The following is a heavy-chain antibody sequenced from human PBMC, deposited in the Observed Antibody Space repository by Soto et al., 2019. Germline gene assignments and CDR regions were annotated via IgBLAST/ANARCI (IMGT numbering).Heavy chain of an antibody. Sequence: QVQLQESGPGLVKPSQTLSLTCTVSGASVTFGGYFLTWIRQRPGEGLEWIGNIQNSATTSYNPSLKSRVTISLDTSKNQFSLKLSSVTAVDTAVYYCAREPLLWGQGTLVTVSS. V-gene: IGHV4-31*03. CDR3: AREPLL. CDR1: GASVTFGGYF. CDR2: IQNSATT. J-gene: IGHJ3*01.